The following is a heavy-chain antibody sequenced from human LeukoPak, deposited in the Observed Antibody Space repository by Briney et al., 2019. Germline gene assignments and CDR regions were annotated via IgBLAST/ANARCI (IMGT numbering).Heavy chain of an antibody. J-gene: IGHJ5*02. CDR3: AKGLREYDFWSGYAT. CDR2: VSVSGGSP. D-gene: IGHD3-3*01. Sequence: GGSLRLSCAASGFTFSSYAMMWVRQAPGKGLDWVSTVSVSGGSPNYADSVKGRFTISRDNSKNTLFLQMNSLRAEDTALYYCAKGLREYDFWSGYATWGQGTLVTVSS. V-gene: IGHV3-23*01. CDR1: GFTFSSYA.